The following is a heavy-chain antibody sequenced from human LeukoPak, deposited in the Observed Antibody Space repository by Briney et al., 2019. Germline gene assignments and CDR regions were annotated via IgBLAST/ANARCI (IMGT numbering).Heavy chain of an antibody. CDR1: GFTFSSYG. CDR2: IWYDGSNK. J-gene: IGHJ4*02. CDR3: AREVVPAAITGIDY. Sequence: PGRSLRLSCAASGFTFSSYGMHWVRQAPGKGLEWVAVIWYDGSNKYYADSVKGRFTISRDNYKNTLYLQMNSLRAEDTAVYYCAREVVPAAITGIDYWGQGTLVTVSS. V-gene: IGHV3-33*01. D-gene: IGHD2-2*02.